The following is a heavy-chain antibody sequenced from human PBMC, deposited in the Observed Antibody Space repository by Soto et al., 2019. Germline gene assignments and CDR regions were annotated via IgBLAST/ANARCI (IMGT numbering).Heavy chain of an antibody. CDR3: ARHGHNIYGFDV. Sequence: QVQPQESGPGLVKPSDTLSLTCAVSGGSINSVNWWSWVHQSPGKGLEWIGEMHPGGSTNYNPSLQSRVTVSMDKSRNQFSLRMSSVTAADTAVYFCARHGHNIYGFDVWGRGTTVTVSS. CDR2: MHPGGST. CDR1: GGSINSVNW. D-gene: IGHD1-1*01. J-gene: IGHJ6*01. V-gene: IGHV4-4*02.